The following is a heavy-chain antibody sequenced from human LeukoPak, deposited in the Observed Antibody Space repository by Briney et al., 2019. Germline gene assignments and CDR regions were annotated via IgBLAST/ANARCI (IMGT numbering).Heavy chain of an antibody. D-gene: IGHD5-18*01. CDR1: GGSFSGYY. Sequence: PSETLSLTCAVYGGSFSGYYWSWIRQPPGKGLEWIGEINHSGSTNYNPSLKSRVTISVDTSKNQFSLKLSSVTAADTAVYYCASLNVDTAMVTYWGQGTLVTVSS. CDR3: ASLNVDTAMVTY. V-gene: IGHV4-34*01. J-gene: IGHJ4*02. CDR2: INHSGST.